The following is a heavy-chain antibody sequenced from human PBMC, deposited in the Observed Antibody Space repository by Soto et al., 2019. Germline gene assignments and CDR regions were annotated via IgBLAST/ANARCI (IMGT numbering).Heavy chain of an antibody. CDR1: GGSISGGGYY. D-gene: IGHD3-22*01. CDR2: IYYSGST. CDR3: ARASPLYYDSSGFHPFDY. Sequence: QVQLQESGPGLVKPSQTLSLTCTVSGGSISGGGYYWSWIRQHPGKGLEWIGYIYYSGSTYYNPSLKSRVTISVDTSKNQFSLKLSSVTAADTAVYYCARASPLYYDSSGFHPFDYWGQGTLVTVSS. J-gene: IGHJ4*02. V-gene: IGHV4-31*03.